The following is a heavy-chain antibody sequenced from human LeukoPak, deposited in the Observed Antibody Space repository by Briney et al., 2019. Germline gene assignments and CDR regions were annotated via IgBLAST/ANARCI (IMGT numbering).Heavy chain of an antibody. CDR3: ARVLIDSSGWYHFDS. Sequence: SETLSLTCTVSGDSISGYYWSWIRQPPGMGLEWIGLIQYNGNTNYNPSLKSRITISVDTSNNDFSLNVRSVTAADTAVYYCARVLIDSSGWYHFDSWGQGTLVTVSS. CDR2: IQYNGNT. J-gene: IGHJ4*02. CDR1: GDSISGYY. D-gene: IGHD6-19*01. V-gene: IGHV4-59*01.